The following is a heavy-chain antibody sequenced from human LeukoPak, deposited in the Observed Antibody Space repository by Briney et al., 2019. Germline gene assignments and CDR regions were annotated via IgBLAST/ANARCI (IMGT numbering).Heavy chain of an antibody. CDR1: GDSFSYFY. J-gene: IGHJ4*02. Sequence: SETLSLTCTVSGDSFSYFYWSWFRQPPGKGLEWIGYIYNSGSTSYNPSLKSRVTISLDTSQNQFSLKLSSLTAADTAVYYCARGVVAAAGRTFDFWGQGTLVIVSS. D-gene: IGHD6-13*01. CDR3: ARGVVAAAGRTFDF. CDR2: IYNSGST. V-gene: IGHV4-59*01.